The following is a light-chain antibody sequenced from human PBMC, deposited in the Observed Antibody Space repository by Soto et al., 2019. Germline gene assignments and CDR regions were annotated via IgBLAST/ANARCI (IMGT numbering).Light chain of an antibody. CDR3: CSYAGAFTYV. Sequence: QSALTHPRSVSGSPGHSVTISCTGTSSDVGGYSYVSWYQQHPGKAPKLMISDVSKRPSGVPDRFSGSKFGNTASLTISGLQAEDEADYYCCSYAGAFTYVFGSGTKLTVL. V-gene: IGLV2-11*01. CDR1: SSDVGGYSY. J-gene: IGLJ1*01. CDR2: DVS.